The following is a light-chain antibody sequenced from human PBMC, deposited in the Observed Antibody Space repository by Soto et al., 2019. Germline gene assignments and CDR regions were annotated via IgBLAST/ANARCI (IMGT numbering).Light chain of an antibody. CDR1: SSDVGGYNY. CDR2: EVS. CDR3: CSYAGSSYYV. Sequence: QSALTQPPSASGSPGQSVTISCTGTSSDVGGYNYVSWYQQHPGKAPKLMIYEVSKRPSGVSNRFSGSKSGNTASLTISGLQAEDEAYYYCCSYAGSSYYVFGSGTKLTVL. V-gene: IGLV2-8*01. J-gene: IGLJ1*01.